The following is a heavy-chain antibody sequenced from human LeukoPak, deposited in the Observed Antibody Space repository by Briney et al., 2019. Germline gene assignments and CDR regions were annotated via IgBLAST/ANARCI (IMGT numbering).Heavy chain of an antibody. V-gene: IGHV4-30-4*01. CDR3: ARDSNDSSGYYYSLGMDV. CDR1: GGSISSGDYY. J-gene: IGHJ6*02. CDR2: IYYSGST. D-gene: IGHD3-22*01. Sequence: SQTLSLTCTVSGGSISSGDYYWSWIRQPPGKGLEWIGYIYYSGSTYYNPSLKSRVTISVDTSKNQFSLKLSSVTAADTAVYYCARDSNDSSGYYYSLGMDVWGQGTTVTVSS.